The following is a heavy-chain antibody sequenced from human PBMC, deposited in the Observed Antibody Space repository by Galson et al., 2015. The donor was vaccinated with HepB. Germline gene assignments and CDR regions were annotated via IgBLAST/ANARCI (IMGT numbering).Heavy chain of an antibody. CDR1: GYTLTELS. Sequence: SVKVSCKVSGYTLTELSMHWVRQAPGKGLEWMGGFDPEDGETIYAQKFQGRVTMTEDTSTDTAYMELSSLRSEDTAVYYCATGVAYYYDSSGYSSATSRFFVFLPPKAEYFQHWGQGTLVTVSS. D-gene: IGHD3-22*01. CDR3: ATGVAYYYDSSGYSSATSRFFVFLPPKAEYFQH. V-gene: IGHV1-24*01. CDR2: FDPEDGET. J-gene: IGHJ1*01.